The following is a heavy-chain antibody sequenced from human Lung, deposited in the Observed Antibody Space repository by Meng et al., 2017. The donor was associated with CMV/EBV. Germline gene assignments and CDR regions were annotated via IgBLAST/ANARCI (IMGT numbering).Heavy chain of an antibody. CDR3: VEEREDGSCGVYFRH. V-gene: IGHV1-18*04. D-gene: IGHD2-21*01. CDR2: MSAEDSNT. J-gene: IGHJ1*01. CDR1: CDTFTSYS. Sequence: VRVARSCKEWGQAGATLTGTLAVSCDTFTSYSISRVRQTPGQELEWMGWMSAEDSNTNDAQKLQGTVTMTTDTSTSTAYMELRTLGSDDTAVYYCVEEREDGSCGVYFRHWGQGTLVTVSS.